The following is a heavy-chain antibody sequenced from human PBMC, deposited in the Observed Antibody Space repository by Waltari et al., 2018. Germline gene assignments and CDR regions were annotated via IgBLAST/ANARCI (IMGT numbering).Heavy chain of an antibody. CDR2: IYASGST. CDR1: GCSISSYY. J-gene: IGHJ2*01. CDR3: ARDPQHWYFDL. Sequence: QVQLQESGPGLVKPSETLSLTCTGSGCSISSYYCSWIRQPPGKGLEWIGYIYASGSTNYNPSLKSRVTISVDTSKNQFSLKLSSVTAADMAVYYCARDPQHWYFDLWGRGTLVTVSS. V-gene: IGHV4-4*08.